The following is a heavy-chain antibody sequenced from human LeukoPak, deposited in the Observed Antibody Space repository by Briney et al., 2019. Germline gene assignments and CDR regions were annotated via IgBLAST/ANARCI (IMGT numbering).Heavy chain of an antibody. CDR2: INHSGST. CDR3: ARDRGGYGAETD. V-gene: IGHV4-34*01. Sequence: SETLSLTCAVYGGSFSGYYWSWIRQPPGKGLEWIGEINHSGSTNYNPSLKSRVTISVDTSKNQFSLKVTSVTPADTAVYYCARDRGGYGAETDWGQGTLVTASS. J-gene: IGHJ4*02. CDR1: GGSFSGYY. D-gene: IGHD5-18*01.